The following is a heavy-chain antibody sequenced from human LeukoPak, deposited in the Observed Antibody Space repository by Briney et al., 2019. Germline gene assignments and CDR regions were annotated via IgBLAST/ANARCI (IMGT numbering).Heavy chain of an antibody. CDR3: AREGLYYDILTGYSKLNWFDP. CDR1: GGTFSSYA. CDR2: INPNSGGT. D-gene: IGHD3-9*01. V-gene: IGHV1-2*02. Sequence: ASVKVSCKASGGTFSSYAISWVRQAPGQGLEWMGWINPNSGGTNYAQKFQGRVTMTRDTSISTAYMELSRLRSDDTAVYYCAREGLYYDILTGYSKLNWFDPWGQGTLVTVSS. J-gene: IGHJ5*02.